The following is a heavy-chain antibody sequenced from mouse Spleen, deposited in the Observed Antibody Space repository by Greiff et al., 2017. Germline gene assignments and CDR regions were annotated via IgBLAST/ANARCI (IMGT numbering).Heavy chain of an antibody. CDR3: ARRAHGGFAY. V-gene: IGHV5-12*02. Sequence: EVMLVESGGGLVQPGGSLKLSCATSGFTFSDYYMYWVRQTPEKRLEWVAYISNGGGSTYYPDTVKGRFTISRDNAKNTLYLQMSRLKSEDTAMYYCARRAHGGFAYWGQGTLVTVSA. CDR1: GFTFSDYY. J-gene: IGHJ3*01. CDR2: ISNGGGST.